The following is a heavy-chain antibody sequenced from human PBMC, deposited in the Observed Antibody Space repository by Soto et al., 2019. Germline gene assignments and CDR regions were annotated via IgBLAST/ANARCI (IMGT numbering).Heavy chain of an antibody. V-gene: IGHV5-10-1*01. CDR2: IDPSDSYT. Sequence: GESLKISCNGSGYNFTSYWISWVRQMTGKGLEWMGTIDPSDSYTNYSPSFQGHVTISADKSISTAYLQWSSLKASDTAMYYCARNPRRPGYYGMDVWGQGTTVTVSS. CDR3: ARNPRRPGYYGMDV. CDR1: GYNFTSYW. J-gene: IGHJ6*02.